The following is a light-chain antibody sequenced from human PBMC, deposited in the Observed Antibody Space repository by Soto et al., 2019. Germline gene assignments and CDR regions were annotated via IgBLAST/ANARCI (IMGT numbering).Light chain of an antibody. J-gene: IGLJ1*01. CDR1: SSDVGGYNY. CDR3: SSYTSSSTLGYV. CDR2: EVS. V-gene: IGLV2-14*01. Sequence: ALTQPASVSGSPGQSITISCTGTSSDVGGYNYVSWYQQHPGKAPKLMIYEVSNRPSGVSNRFSGSKSGNTASLTISGLQAEDEADYYCSSYTSSSTLGYVFGTGTKVTV.